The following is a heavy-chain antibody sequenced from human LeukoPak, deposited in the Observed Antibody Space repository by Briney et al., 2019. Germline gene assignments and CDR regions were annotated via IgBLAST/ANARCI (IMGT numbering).Heavy chain of an antibody. V-gene: IGHV3-23*01. CDR3: AKKGGATGFAFDI. CDR1: GFTFSSYA. D-gene: IGHD1-26*01. Sequence: GGSLRLSCAASGFTFSSYAMSWVRQAPGKGVEWVSAISGSGGNTYFEDSVKGRITISRDNSKNTLYLQMNSLRAEDTAVYYCAKKGGATGFAFDIWGQGTMVTVSS. CDR2: ISGSGGNT. J-gene: IGHJ3*02.